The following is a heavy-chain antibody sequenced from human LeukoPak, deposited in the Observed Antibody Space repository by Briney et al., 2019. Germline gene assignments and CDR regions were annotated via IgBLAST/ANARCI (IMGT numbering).Heavy chain of an antibody. CDR2: ISSSSSTI. CDR1: GFTSSSCS. Sequence: GGSLRLSCAASGFTSSSCSMNWVRQAPGKGLEWVSYISSSSSTIYYADSVKGRFTISRDNAKNSLYLQMNSLRAEHTAVYYCARETVDSSGYYSDYWGQGTLVTVSS. D-gene: IGHD3-22*01. J-gene: IGHJ4*02. V-gene: IGHV3-48*04. CDR3: ARETVDSSGYYSDY.